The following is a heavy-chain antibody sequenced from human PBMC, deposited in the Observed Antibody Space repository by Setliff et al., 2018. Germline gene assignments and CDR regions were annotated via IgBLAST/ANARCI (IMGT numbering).Heavy chain of an antibody. J-gene: IGHJ5*02. CDR2: VFVSGST. CDR3: ARDTSSDWAAWFDP. V-gene: IGHV4-4*07. D-gene: IGHD6-19*01. Sequence: SETLSLTCSVSGGSITNYYWSWIRRPAGKGLEWIGRVFVSGSTNYNPSLKSRVTMSVDTSKNQFSLKLTSVTAADTAMYYCARDTSSDWAAWFDPWSQGILVTVSS. CDR1: GGSITNYY.